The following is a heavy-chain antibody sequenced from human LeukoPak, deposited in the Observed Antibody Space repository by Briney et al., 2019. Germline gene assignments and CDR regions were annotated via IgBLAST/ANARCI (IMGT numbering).Heavy chain of an antibody. V-gene: IGHV1-69*13. Sequence: ASVKVSCKASGCTFSNHAVSWVRQAPGQGLEWMGVIIPISSTATYAQNFQGRVTITADEYTSTVYMELSRLTSEDTAVYYCARWAGESTIWYPALFDYWGQGTLVTVSS. J-gene: IGHJ4*02. CDR1: GCTFSNHA. CDR2: IIPISSTA. D-gene: IGHD6-13*01. CDR3: ARWAGESTIWYPALFDY.